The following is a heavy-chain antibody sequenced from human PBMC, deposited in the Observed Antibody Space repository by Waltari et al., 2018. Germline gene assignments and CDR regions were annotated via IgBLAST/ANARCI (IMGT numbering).Heavy chain of an antibody. D-gene: IGHD5-12*01. J-gene: IGHJ6*02. CDR1: GFNFRPRG. CDR3: ARERDRVAPPYGLDV. Sequence: QVQLVESGGGVVQPGRALRPSCAASGFNFRPRGLHWVRQAPGQGLEWVAVIWYDGSNKDYADSVKGRFTISRDNSKNTLYVQMNGLRAEDTGVYYCARERDRVAPPYGLDVWGQGTTVTVSS. V-gene: IGHV3-33*01. CDR2: IWYDGSNK.